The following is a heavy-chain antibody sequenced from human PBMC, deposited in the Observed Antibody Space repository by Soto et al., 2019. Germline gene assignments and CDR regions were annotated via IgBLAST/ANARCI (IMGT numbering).Heavy chain of an antibody. CDR3: AKDVSSRRWFDP. Sequence: PSETLSLTCAVSGASIRSYHWSFLRQPAGKGLEWIGQIQHTGNTNYNPSLKSRVTMSADTSKNQISLKMTSVTAADTAVYFCAKDVSSRRWFDPWGQGVRATVSS. J-gene: IGHJ5*02. D-gene: IGHD3-16*01. CDR1: GASIRSYH. CDR2: IQHTGNT. V-gene: IGHV4-4*07.